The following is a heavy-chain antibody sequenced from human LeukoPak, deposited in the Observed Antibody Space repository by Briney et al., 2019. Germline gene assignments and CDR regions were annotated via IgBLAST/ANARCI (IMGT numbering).Heavy chain of an antibody. CDR1: GYTFSSYG. Sequence: ASVKVSCKASGYTFSSYGISWVRQAPGQGLERMGWISAYNGRTNYAQKLQGRATITTDTSTSTAYMELRSLRSDDTAVYYCARATERRITMIVVVIDAFDIWGQGTMVTVSS. CDR3: ARATERRITMIVVVIDAFDI. CDR2: ISAYNGRT. V-gene: IGHV1-18*01. J-gene: IGHJ3*02. D-gene: IGHD3-22*01.